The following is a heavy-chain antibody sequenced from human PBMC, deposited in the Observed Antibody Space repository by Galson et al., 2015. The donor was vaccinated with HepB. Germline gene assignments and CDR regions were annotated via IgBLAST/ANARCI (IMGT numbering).Heavy chain of an antibody. V-gene: IGHV4-31*03. CDR2: INSRGST. CDR3: ASSYSSSSVFEY. J-gene: IGHJ4*02. CDR1: GGSISSDGYY. Sequence: TLSLTCTVSGGSISSDGYYWNWIRQYPGKGLEWIGHINSRGSTYYNPSLKSRLNISVDTPKNQFSLTLSSVTAADTAVFYCASSYSSSSVFEYWGQGILVFVSS. D-gene: IGHD6-6*01.